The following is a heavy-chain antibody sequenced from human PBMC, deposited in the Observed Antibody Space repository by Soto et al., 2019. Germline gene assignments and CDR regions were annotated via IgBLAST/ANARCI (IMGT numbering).Heavy chain of an antibody. V-gene: IGHV4-34*01. J-gene: IGHJ4*02. CDR2: INHSGST. CDR1: GGSISSYY. D-gene: IGHD2-8*02. Sequence: SETLSLTCTVSGGSISSYYWTWIRQPPGTGLEWIGEINHSGSTNYNPSLKSRVTISVDTSKNQFSLKLTSVTAADTAVYYGARGKITGLFDYWGQGTLVTVSS. CDR3: ARGKITGLFDY.